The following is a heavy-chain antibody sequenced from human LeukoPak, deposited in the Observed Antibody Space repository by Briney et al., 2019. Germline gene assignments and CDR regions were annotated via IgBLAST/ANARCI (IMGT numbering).Heavy chain of an antibody. CDR1: GFTFSDYW. CDR3: ARDQLTIHSLFYYYYYGMDV. Sequence: GGSLRLSCAASGFTFSDYWIHWVRQAPGKGLVWVSRINTDGSITNYADSAKGRFSISRDNAKNSLYLQMNSLRAEDTAVYYCARDQLTIHSLFYYYYYGMDVWGQGTTVTVSS. D-gene: IGHD3-3*01. V-gene: IGHV3-74*01. J-gene: IGHJ6*02. CDR2: INTDGSIT.